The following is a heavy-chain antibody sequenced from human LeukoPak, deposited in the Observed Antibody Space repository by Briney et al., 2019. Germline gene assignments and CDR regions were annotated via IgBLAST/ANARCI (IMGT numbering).Heavy chain of an antibody. V-gene: IGHV4-31*03. J-gene: IGHJ4*02. Sequence: SETLSLTCTVSGGSISSGGYYWSWIRQHPGKGLEWIGYIYYSGSTYYNPSLKSRVTITVDTSKNQFSLKLSSVTAADTAVYYWARGFGKNYYDSSGHYGFDYWGQGTLVTVSS. CDR1: GGSISSGGYY. D-gene: IGHD3-22*01. CDR3: ARGFGKNYYDSSGHYGFDY. CDR2: IYYSGST.